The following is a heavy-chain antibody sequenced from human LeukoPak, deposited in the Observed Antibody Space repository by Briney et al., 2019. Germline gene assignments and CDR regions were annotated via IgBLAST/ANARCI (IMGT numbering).Heavy chain of an antibody. J-gene: IGHJ3*02. D-gene: IGHD6-13*01. CDR2: IYPGDSDT. CDR3: ARRKGSSSWYFAFDI. V-gene: IGHV5-51*01. CDR1: GYSFTSYW. Sequence: GESLKISCKGSGYSFTSYWIGWVRQMPGKGLEWMGIIYPGDSDTRYSPSFQGQVTISADKSISTAYLQWSSLKASDTAMYYCARRKGSSSWYFAFDIWGQGTMVTVSS.